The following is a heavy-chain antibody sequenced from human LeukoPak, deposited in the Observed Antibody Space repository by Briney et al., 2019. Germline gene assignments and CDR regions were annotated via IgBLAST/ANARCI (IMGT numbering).Heavy chain of an antibody. CDR3: AREGRYRYGYNEYHSYMDI. CDR2: IYYSGST. CDR1: GGSISSYY. Sequence: SETLSLTCTASGGSISSYYWSWIRQPPGKGLEWIGYIYYSGSTNYNPSLKSRVTISVDTSKNQFSLKLSSVTAAETAVYYCAREGRYRYGYNEYHSYMDIWGKGTTVTVSS. D-gene: IGHD5-18*01. J-gene: IGHJ6*03. V-gene: IGHV4-59*01.